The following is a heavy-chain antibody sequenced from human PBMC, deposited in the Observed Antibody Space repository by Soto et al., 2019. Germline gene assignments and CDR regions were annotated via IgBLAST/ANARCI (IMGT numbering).Heavy chain of an antibody. CDR1: GGSISSSSYY. D-gene: IGHD2-2*01. Sequence: KTSETLSHTCTVSGGSISSSSYYWGWIRQPHGKGLEWIGSIYTSGSTYYNPSLKSRFTISVDTSKNQLSLKLSSVTAADTAVYYCARHSRYCSSTSCYARYPYYYYYYMDVWGKGTTVTVSS. CDR2: IYTSGST. V-gene: IGHV4-39*01. CDR3: ARHSRYCSSTSCYARYPYYYYYYMDV. J-gene: IGHJ6*03.